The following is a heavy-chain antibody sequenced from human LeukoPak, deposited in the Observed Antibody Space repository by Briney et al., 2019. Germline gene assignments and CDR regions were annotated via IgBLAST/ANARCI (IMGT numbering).Heavy chain of an antibody. V-gene: IGHV4-34*01. CDR1: GGSFSGYY. D-gene: IGHD3-10*01. Sequence: SETLSLTCAVYGGSFSGYYWSWIRQPPGKGLEWIGEINHSGSTNYNPSLKSRVTISVDTSKNQFSLKLSSVTAADTAVYYCARQAYYGSGSYSSFDPWGQGTLVTVSS. J-gene: IGHJ5*02. CDR3: ARQAYYGSGSYSSFDP. CDR2: INHSGST.